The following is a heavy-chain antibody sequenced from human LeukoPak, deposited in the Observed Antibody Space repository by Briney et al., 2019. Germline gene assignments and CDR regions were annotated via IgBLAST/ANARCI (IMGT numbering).Heavy chain of an antibody. J-gene: IGHJ2*01. Sequence: LSLTCAVYGGSFSNYYWSWIRQAPGKGLEWVSYISSSGSTIYYADSVKGRFTISRDNAKNSLYLQMNSLRAEDAAVYYCARVGQGEWFFDLWGRGTLVTVSS. CDR3: ARVGQGEWFFDL. CDR1: GGSFSNYY. V-gene: IGHV3-11*04. D-gene: IGHD1-26*01. CDR2: ISSSGSTI.